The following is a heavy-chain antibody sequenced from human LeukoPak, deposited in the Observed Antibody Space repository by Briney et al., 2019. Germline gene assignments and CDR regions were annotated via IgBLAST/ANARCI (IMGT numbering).Heavy chain of an antibody. CDR1: GFTFSSYS. CDR2: ISSSSTI. Sequence: GGSLRLSCAASGFTFSSYSMNWVRQAPGKGLEWVSYISSSSTIYNADSVKGRFTISRDIAKNSLYLQMNSLRAEDTAVYYCARGRSSGASSYYYYGMDVWGQGTTVTVSS. CDR3: ARGRSSGASSYYYYGMDV. J-gene: IGHJ6*02. D-gene: IGHD6-19*01. V-gene: IGHV3-48*01.